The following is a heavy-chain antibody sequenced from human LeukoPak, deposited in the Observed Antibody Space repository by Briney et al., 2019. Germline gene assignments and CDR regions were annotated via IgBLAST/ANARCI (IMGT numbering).Heavy chain of an antibody. CDR2: IIPIFGTT. CDR1: GGTFNSYT. J-gene: IGHJ3*02. D-gene: IGHD6-25*01. CDR3: AREGSKRLSRADAFDI. V-gene: IGHV1-69*13. Sequence: ASVKVSCKASGGTFNSYTISWVRQAPGQGLEWMGGIIPIFGTTNYAQRFQGRVTITADESTNTAYMELSSLRSEDTAVFYCAREGSKRLSRADAFDIWGQGTMVTVSS.